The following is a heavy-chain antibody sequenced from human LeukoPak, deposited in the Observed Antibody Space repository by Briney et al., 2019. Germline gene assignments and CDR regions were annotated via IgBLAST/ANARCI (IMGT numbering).Heavy chain of an antibody. Sequence: SETLSLTCTVSGYSISSGYYWGWIRQPPGKGLEWIGSIYHCGSTYYNPSLKSRVTISVDTSKNQFSLKLSSVTAADTAAYYCARGGRNYYDSSGYYYSRHDAFDIWGQGTMVTVSS. CDR1: GYSISSGYY. D-gene: IGHD3-22*01. J-gene: IGHJ3*02. V-gene: IGHV4-38-2*02. CDR2: IYHCGST. CDR3: ARGGRNYYDSSGYYYSRHDAFDI.